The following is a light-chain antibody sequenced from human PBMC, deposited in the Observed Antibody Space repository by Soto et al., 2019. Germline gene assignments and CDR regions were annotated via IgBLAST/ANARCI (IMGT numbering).Light chain of an antibody. Sequence: QSALTQPPSASGSPGQSVTISCTGTSSDIGGYKYVSWYQQHPGKAPKLMIYEVTERPSGVPDRFSGSMSGNTASLTVSGLQAEDEADYYCSSFAGSNNLIFGGGTKVTVL. CDR3: SSFAGSNNLI. CDR1: SSDIGGYKY. J-gene: IGLJ2*01. CDR2: EVT. V-gene: IGLV2-8*01.